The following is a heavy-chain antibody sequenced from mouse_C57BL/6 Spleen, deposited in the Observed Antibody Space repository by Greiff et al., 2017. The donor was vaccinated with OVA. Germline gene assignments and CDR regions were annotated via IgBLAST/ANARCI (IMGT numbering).Heavy chain of an antibody. CDR3: ARRGSNYCAFHY. CDR1: GFTFSDYY. J-gene: IGHJ2*01. D-gene: IGHD2-5*01. CDR2: INYDGSST. V-gene: IGHV5-16*01. Sequence: EVHLVESEGGLVQPGSSMKLSCTASGFTFSDYYMAWVRQVPEKGLEWVANINYDGSSTYYLDSLKSRFIISRDNAKNILYLQMSSLKSEDTATYYCARRGSNYCAFHYWGQGTTLTVSS.